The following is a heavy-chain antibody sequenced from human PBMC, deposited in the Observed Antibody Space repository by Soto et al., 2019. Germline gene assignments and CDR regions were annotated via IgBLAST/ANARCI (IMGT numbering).Heavy chain of an antibody. CDR3: AREGNYDFWSGYLGGYYGMDV. D-gene: IGHD3-3*01. J-gene: IGHJ6*02. CDR2: ISAYNGNT. V-gene: IGHV1-18*01. Sequence: QVQLVQSGAEVKKPGASVKVSCKASGYTFTSYGISWVRQAPGQGLEWMGWISAYNGNTNYAQKLQGRVTMTTDTSTSTAYMELRSLRSDDTAVYYCAREGNYDFWSGYLGGYYGMDVWGQGTTVTVSS. CDR1: GYTFTSYG.